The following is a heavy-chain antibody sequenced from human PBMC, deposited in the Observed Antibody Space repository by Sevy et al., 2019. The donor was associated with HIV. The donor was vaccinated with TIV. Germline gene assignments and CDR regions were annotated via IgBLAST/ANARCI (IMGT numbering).Heavy chain of an antibody. CDR2: IYPGDSDT. Sequence: GESLKISCKGSGYSFTSYWIGWVRQMPGKGLEWMGIIYPGDSDTRYSPSFQGQVTISADKSISTAYLQWSSLKASDTAMYYCARRRTTDCSSTSCYTGSNYYYYMDVWGKGTTVTVSS. D-gene: IGHD2-2*02. CDR3: ARRRTTDCSSTSCYTGSNYYYYMDV. V-gene: IGHV5-51*01. J-gene: IGHJ6*03. CDR1: GYSFTSYW.